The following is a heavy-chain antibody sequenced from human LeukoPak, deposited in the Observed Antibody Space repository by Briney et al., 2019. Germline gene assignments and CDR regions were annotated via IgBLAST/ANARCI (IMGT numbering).Heavy chain of an antibody. CDR3: ARYDSSGYYYGMDV. Sequence: ASVKVSCKASGYSFTTYFIHWMRQAPGQGLEWMGGIIPIFGTANYAQKFQGRVTITADESTSTAYMELSSLRSEDTAVYYCARYDSSGYYYGMDVWGQGTTVTVSS. J-gene: IGHJ6*02. CDR1: GYSFTTYF. CDR2: IIPIFGTA. V-gene: IGHV1-69*13. D-gene: IGHD3-22*01.